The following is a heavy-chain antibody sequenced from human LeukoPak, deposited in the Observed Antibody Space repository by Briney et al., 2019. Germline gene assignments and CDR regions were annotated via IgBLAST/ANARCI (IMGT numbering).Heavy chain of an antibody. CDR1: GFTLRSYS. Sequence: GGSLRLSCAASGFTLRSYSMNWVRQAPGKGLEWVSAISSSSSYIYYADSVKGRFTISRDNAKNSLYLQMNSLRAEDTAVYYCARGSNDWYGIDYWGQGALVNVSS. J-gene: IGHJ4*02. CDR2: ISSSSSYI. D-gene: IGHD3-9*01. CDR3: ARGSNDWYGIDY. V-gene: IGHV3-21*01.